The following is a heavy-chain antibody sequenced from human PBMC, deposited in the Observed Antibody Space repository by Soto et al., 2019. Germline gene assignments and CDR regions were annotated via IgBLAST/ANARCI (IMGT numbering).Heavy chain of an antibody. J-gene: IGHJ3*02. Sequence: KESGPVMVNPTETLTLTCSVSGFSLSDATVGVTWIRQPPGKALEWLAHIFSNDEKSYTTSLKSRLSISKDTSKSQVVLTITNMDPVDTGTYYCARIGVMLAAAAFDIWGQGTMVTVSS. D-gene: IGHD3-10*02. CDR3: ARIGVMLAAAAFDI. CDR1: GFSLSDATVG. V-gene: IGHV2-26*01. CDR2: IFSNDEK.